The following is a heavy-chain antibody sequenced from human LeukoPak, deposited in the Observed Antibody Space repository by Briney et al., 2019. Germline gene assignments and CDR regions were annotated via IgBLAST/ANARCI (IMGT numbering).Heavy chain of an antibody. CDR2: ISSSSNTI. J-gene: IGHJ4*02. CDR1: GFTFSSYS. CDR3: ARDILTKQAYSGYDN. Sequence: QPGGSLRLSCAASGFTFSSYSMNWVRQAPGKGLEWVSYISSSSNTIYYADSVKGRFTISRDNAKNSLYLQMNSLRDEDTAVYYCARDILTKQAYSGYDNWGQGTLVTVSS. D-gene: IGHD5-12*01. V-gene: IGHV3-48*02.